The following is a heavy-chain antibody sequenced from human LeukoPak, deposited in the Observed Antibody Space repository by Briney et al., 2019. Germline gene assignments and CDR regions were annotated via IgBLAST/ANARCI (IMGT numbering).Heavy chain of an antibody. Sequence: GGSLRLSCAASVFTFSSYIMSWGRQAPGKGLELVSSISSSSSYIYYADSVKGRFTISRDNAKNSLYLQMNSLRAEDTAVYYCARGSSSCFDYWGQGTLVTVSS. CDR1: VFTFSSYI. V-gene: IGHV3-21*01. CDR3: ARGSSSCFDY. J-gene: IGHJ4*02. D-gene: IGHD2-2*01. CDR2: ISSSSSYI.